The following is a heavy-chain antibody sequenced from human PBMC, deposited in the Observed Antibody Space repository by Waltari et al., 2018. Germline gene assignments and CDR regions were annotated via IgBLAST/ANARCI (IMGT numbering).Heavy chain of an antibody. V-gene: IGHV4-31*03. J-gene: IGHJ5*02. CDR2: IYYSGST. CDR3: ARDCSTSCYPGNWFDP. D-gene: IGHD2-2*01. Sequence: QVQLQESGPGLVKPSQTLSLTCTVSGGSISSGGYYWRWIRQHPGKGLEWIGYIYYSGSTYYNPSLKSRVTISVDTSKNQFSLKLSSVTAADTAVYYCARDCSTSCYPGNWFDPWGQGTLVTVSS. CDR1: GGSISSGGYY.